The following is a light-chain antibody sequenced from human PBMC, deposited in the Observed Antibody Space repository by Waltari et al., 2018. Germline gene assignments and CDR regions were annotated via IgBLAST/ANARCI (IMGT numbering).Light chain of an antibody. CDR1: NY. J-gene: IGLJ3*02. CDR3: NAYTGSGSWV. V-gene: IGLV2-14*04. CDR2: DLS. Sequence: NYVSTYQQQPGKAPKLKIYDLSDRLSGVSDRFSSSESGDTASLTISGLQSEDEADYYYNAYTGSGSWVFGGGTKLTVL.